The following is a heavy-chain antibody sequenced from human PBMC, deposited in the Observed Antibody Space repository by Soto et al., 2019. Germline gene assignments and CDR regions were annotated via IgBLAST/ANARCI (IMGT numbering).Heavy chain of an antibody. CDR3: AKEGFSYGYDY. D-gene: IGHD5-18*01. J-gene: IGHJ4*02. V-gene: IGHV3-9*01. CDR1: GFTFDDYA. CDR2: ISWNSGSI. Sequence: GGSLRLSCAASGFTFDDYAMHRVRQAPGKGLEWVSGISWNSGSIGYADSVKGRFTISRDNAKNSLYLQMNSLRAEDTALYYCAKEGFSYGYDYWGQGTLVTVSS.